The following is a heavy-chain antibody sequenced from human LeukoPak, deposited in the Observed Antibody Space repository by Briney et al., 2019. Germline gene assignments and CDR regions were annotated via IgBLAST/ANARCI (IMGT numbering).Heavy chain of an antibody. CDR2: ISGSGGST. V-gene: IGHV3-23*01. CDR1: RFTFSSDA. D-gene: IGHD6-13*01. Sequence: GGSLRLSCAASRFTFSSDAMSWVRQAPRKGLEWVSAISGSGGSTYYADSVKGRFTISRDNSKNTLYLQMNSLRAEDTAVYYCAKSFIAAIYGMDVWGQGTTVTVSS. CDR3: AKSFIAAIYGMDV. J-gene: IGHJ6*02.